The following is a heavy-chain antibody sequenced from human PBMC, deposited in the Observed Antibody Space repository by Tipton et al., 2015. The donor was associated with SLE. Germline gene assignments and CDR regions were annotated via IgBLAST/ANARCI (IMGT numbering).Heavy chain of an antibody. CDR1: GGSISSSNW. D-gene: IGHD3-3*01. V-gene: IGHV4-4*02. Sequence: TLSLTCAVSGGSISSSNWWSWVRQPPGKGLEWIGEIYHSGSTNYNPSRKSRVTISVDKSKNQFSLKLSSVTAADAAVYYCARAFTIFGVVTDDAFDIWGQGTMVTVSS. J-gene: IGHJ3*02. CDR2: IYHSGST. CDR3: ARAFTIFGVVTDDAFDI.